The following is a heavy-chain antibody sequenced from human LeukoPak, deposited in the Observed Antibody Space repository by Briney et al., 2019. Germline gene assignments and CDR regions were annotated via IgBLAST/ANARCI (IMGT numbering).Heavy chain of an antibody. CDR3: ARVNGSPDAFDI. CDR1: GGSISSYY. CDR2: IYYSGST. J-gene: IGHJ3*02. Sequence: SETLSLTCTVSGGSISSYYWSWIRQPPGKGLEWIGYIYYSGSTNYNPSLKSRVTISVDTSKNQFSLKLSSVTAADTAVYYCARVNGSPDAFDIWGQGTMVTVSS. V-gene: IGHV4-59*08. D-gene: IGHD5-24*01.